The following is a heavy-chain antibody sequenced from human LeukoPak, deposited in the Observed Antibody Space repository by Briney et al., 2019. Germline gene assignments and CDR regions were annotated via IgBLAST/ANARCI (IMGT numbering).Heavy chain of an antibody. J-gene: IGHJ4*02. V-gene: IGHV1-2*02. CDR3: ARSYGSGSYYPYYFDY. D-gene: IGHD3-10*01. CDR1: GYTVTGYY. Sequence: GASVKVSCKASGYTVTGYYMHWVRQAPGQGLEWMGWINPNSGGTNYAQKFQGRVTMTRDTSISTAYMELSRLRSDDTAVYYCARSYGSGSYYPYYFDYWGQGTLVTVSS. CDR2: INPNSGGT.